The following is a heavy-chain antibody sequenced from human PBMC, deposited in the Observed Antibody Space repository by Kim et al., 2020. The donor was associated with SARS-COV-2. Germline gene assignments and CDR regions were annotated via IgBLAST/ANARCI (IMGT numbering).Heavy chain of an antibody. Sequence: ASVKVSCRASGYTFTSYAMNWVRQAPGQGLEWMGWINTNTGNPTYAQGFTGRFVFSLDTSVSTAYLQISSLKAADTAVYYCAREHSGYSSSWNTDPYYYYGMDVWGQGTTVTVSS. CDR2: INTNTGNP. CDR1: GYTFTSYA. J-gene: IGHJ6*02. V-gene: IGHV7-4-1*02. CDR3: AREHSGYSSSWNTDPYYYYGMDV. D-gene: IGHD6-13*01.